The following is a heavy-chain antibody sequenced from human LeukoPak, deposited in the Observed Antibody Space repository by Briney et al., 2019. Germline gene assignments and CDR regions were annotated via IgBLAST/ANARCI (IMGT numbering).Heavy chain of an antibody. CDR2: ISGFGGST. Sequence: GGSLRLSCAASGFTFSSYTMNWVRQAPGKGLEWVSGISGFGGSTYHADSVKGRFIISRDNSKNTLHLQMNSLRVEDTAAYYCAKSAGGYDFWSGYDYWGQGTLVTVSS. J-gene: IGHJ4*02. CDR1: GFTFSSYT. CDR3: AKSAGGYDFWSGYDY. V-gene: IGHV3-23*01. D-gene: IGHD3-3*01.